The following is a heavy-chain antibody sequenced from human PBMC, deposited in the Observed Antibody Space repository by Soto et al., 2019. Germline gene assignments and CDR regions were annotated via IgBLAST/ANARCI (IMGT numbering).Heavy chain of an antibody. V-gene: IGHV3-72*01. Sequence: EVQLVESGGGLVQPGGSLRLSCAGSGFTLSDHYIDWVRQAPGKGLEWVGRSRDKAQGYSTAYAASVKGRFTTSRDESKNSVYLQMNSLKTEDTAVYYCAKDRRYYYDIETHYGLDVWGQGTTVSVSS. CDR1: GFTLSDHY. J-gene: IGHJ6*02. CDR3: AKDRRYYYDIETHYGLDV. D-gene: IGHD3-22*01. CDR2: SRDKAQGYST.